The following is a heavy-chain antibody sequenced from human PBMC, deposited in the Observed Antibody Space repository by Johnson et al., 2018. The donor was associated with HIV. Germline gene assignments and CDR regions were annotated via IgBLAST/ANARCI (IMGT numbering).Heavy chain of an antibody. Sequence: QLVESGGGLVQPGRSLRLSCTASGFTFVDYAMSWFRQAPGNGLELVGQVNPNGGSTYLIDSGKDRFNTSRDNAKNTLYLQMNSLRAEDTAVYYCARAYSGPKGDAFDIWGQGTMVTVSS. CDR2: VNPNGGST. V-gene: IGHV3-25*04. CDR3: ARAYSGPKGDAFDI. D-gene: IGHD5-12*01. J-gene: IGHJ3*02. CDR1: GFTFVDYA.